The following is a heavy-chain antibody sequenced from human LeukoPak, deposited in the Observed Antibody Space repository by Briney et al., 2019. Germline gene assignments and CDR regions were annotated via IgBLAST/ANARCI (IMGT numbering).Heavy chain of an antibody. D-gene: IGHD1-26*01. Sequence: QSGGSLRLSCAASGFTFSSYEMNWVRQAPGKGLEWVSYISGSGGDEDYADSVKGRFTISRDNAENLLYLQMNSLRIEDTAIYYCATDIRAVGDSRYFDYWGQGALVTVSS. CDR1: GFTFSSYE. V-gene: IGHV3-48*03. CDR2: ISGSGGDE. J-gene: IGHJ4*02. CDR3: ATDIRAVGDSRYFDY.